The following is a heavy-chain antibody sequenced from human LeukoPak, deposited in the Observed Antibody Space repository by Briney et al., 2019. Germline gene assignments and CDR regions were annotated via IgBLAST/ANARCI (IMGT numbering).Heavy chain of an antibody. J-gene: IGHJ4*02. CDR1: GGSISSSSYY. CDR2: IYYSGST. D-gene: IGHD5-12*01. CDR3: ARQGYSGYAASYYFDY. Sequence: SETLSLTCTVSGGSISSSSYYWGWIRQPPGKGLEWIGSIYYSGSTYYNPSLKSRVTISVDTSKNQFSLKLSSVTAADTAVYYCARQGYSGYAASYYFDYWDQGTLVTVSS. V-gene: IGHV4-39*01.